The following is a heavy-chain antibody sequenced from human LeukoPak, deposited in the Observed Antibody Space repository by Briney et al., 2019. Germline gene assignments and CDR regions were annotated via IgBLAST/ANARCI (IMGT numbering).Heavy chain of an antibody. CDR1: GYTFTSYG. J-gene: IGHJ4*02. CDR2: ISAYNGNT. V-gene: IGHV1-18*01. D-gene: IGHD6-6*01. Sequence: ASVKLSCTASGYTFTSYGISWVRQAPGQGLEWMGWISAYNGNTNYAQKLQGRVTMTTDTSTSTAYMELSSLRSDDTAVYYCARGSIAARPADYWGQGTLVTVSS. CDR3: ARGSIAARPADY.